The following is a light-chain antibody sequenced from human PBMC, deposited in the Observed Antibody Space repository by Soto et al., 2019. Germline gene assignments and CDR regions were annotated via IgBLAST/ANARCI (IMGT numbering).Light chain of an antibody. CDR3: QHYGTSAL. CDR2: AS. J-gene: IGKJ3*01. Sequence: EIVLTQSPGTLSLSPGERATLSCRASQSVSDSYLAWYQQKPGQAPRLLIYASSRATGIPARVSGSGSGTDFTLTISRLEPEDLSVYYCQHYGTSALFGPGTKVDIK. V-gene: IGKV3-20*01. CDR1: QSVSDSY.